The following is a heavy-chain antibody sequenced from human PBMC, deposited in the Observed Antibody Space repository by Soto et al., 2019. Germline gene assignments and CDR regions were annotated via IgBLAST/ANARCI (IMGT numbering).Heavy chain of an antibody. CDR3: ARRGYCSGTTCYKWLDP. CDR1: GYSFSTYW. J-gene: IGHJ5*02. V-gene: IGHV5-51*01. Sequence: PGESLKISCKGSGYSFSTYWIAWVRQMPGKGLEWMGIIYPGDSDTRYSPSFQGQVTISADKSISTAYLQWSSLKASDTAMYYCARRGYCSGTTCYKWLDPWGQGTLVTVSS. D-gene: IGHD2-2*02. CDR2: IYPGDSDT.